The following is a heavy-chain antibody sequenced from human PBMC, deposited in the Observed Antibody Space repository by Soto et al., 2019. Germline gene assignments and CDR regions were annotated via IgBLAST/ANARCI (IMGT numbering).Heavy chain of an antibody. CDR1: GVTFSSAT. CDR2: IIPLFGTA. J-gene: IGHJ4*02. Sequence: QVQLVQSGADVKKPGSSVKVSCQASGVTFSSATLGWVRQAPGQGLEWVGGIIPLFGTASYAQKFQGRVTITADESTSTVYMELSSLRSDDTAVYFCATELGENPASPFDAWGQGTLVTVSS. CDR3: ATELGENPASPFDA. V-gene: IGHV1-69*01. D-gene: IGHD3-10*01.